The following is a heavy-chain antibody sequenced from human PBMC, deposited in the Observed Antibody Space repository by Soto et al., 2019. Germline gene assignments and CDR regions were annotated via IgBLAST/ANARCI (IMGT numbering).Heavy chain of an antibody. CDR2: IYYSGST. CDR3: ARRAIAAALGMYYYYYYMDV. J-gene: IGHJ6*03. D-gene: IGHD6-6*01. CDR1: GGSISSGGYY. Sequence: SETLSLTCTVSGGSISSGGYYWSWIRQHPGKGLEWIGYIYYSGSTYYNPSLKSRVTISVDTSKNQFSLKLSSVTAADTAVYYCARRAIAAALGMYYYYYYMDVWGKGTTVTVSS. V-gene: IGHV4-31*03.